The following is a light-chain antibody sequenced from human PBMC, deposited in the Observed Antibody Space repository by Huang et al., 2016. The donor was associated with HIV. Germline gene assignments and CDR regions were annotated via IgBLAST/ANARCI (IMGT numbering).Light chain of an antibody. Sequence: EIVMTQSPGTLSVAPGERATLSCRASQTINTNLAWVQQKPGQAPRLLIYAASTRTADVPARLSGSGSRTEFTLTISSLQSEDIAVYYCQQYNDWPRSFGQGTKVEIK. V-gene: IGKV3-15*01. CDR3: QQYNDWPRS. J-gene: IGKJ1*01. CDR2: AAS. CDR1: QTINTN.